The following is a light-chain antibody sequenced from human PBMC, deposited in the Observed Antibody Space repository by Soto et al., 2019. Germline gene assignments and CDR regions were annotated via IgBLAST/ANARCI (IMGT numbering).Light chain of an antibody. V-gene: IGKV3-20*01. J-gene: IGKJ1*01. CDR3: QQYGSSRWT. CDR2: DAS. CDR1: QSVTRNY. Sequence: EVVLTQSPGTLSLSPGERATLSCRASQSVTRNYLAWYQQQPGQAPRLLIYDASTRATGIPDRFSDSGSGTDFTLTISRLEPEDFAVYSCQQYGSSRWTFGQGTKVDIK.